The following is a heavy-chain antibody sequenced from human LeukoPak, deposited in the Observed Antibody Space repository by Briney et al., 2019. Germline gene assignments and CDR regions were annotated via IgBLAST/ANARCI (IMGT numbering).Heavy chain of an antibody. D-gene: IGHD5-24*01. CDR3: ARSDRDGYNFPPAYFDY. CDR2: IIPIFGTA. Sequence: ASVKVSCKASGGTFSSYAISWVRQAPGQGLEWMGVIIPIFGTANYAQKFQGRVTITTDESTSTAYMELSSMRSEDTAVYYCARSDRDGYNFPPAYFDYWGQGTLVTVSS. J-gene: IGHJ4*02. V-gene: IGHV1-69*05. CDR1: GGTFSSYA.